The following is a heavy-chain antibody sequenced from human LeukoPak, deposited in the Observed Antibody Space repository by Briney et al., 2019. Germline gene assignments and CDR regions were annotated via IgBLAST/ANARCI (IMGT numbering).Heavy chain of an antibody. CDR2: IYYSGST. CDR1: GGSISSSSYY. D-gene: IGHD3-10*01. Sequence: SETLSLTCTVSGGSISSSSYYWGWIRQPPGKGLEWIGSIYYSGSTYYNPSLKSRVTISVDTSKNQFSLKLSSVTAADTAVYYCARLGSGSSGNWGQGTLVTVSS. CDR3: ARLGSGSSGN. J-gene: IGHJ4*02. V-gene: IGHV4-39*01.